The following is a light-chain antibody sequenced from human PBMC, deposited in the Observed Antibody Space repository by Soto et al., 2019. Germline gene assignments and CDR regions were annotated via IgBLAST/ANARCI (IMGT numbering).Light chain of an antibody. V-gene: IGKV3-11*01. CDR3: QQRSNWPRT. Sequence: IVLTHSPATLSSSRLKRDPLXCRASQNISNYLIWYQQKPGQAPRLLIYDVSSRATGIPARFSGSGSGTDFTLTTSSLEPEDFAVYYCQQRSNWPRTFGQGTKVDIK. CDR2: DVS. CDR1: QNISNY. J-gene: IGKJ1*01.